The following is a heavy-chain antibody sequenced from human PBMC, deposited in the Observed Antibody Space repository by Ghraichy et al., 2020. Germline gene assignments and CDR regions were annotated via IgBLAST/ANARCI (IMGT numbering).Heavy chain of an antibody. J-gene: IGHJ3*02. CDR2: ISSSSSYI. CDR3: ARDLIFRSGAFDI. Sequence: GGSLRLSCAASGFTFSSYSMNWVRQAPGKGLEWVSSISSSSSYIYYADSVKGRFTISRDNAKNSLYLQMNSLRAEDTAVYYCARDLIFRSGAFDIWGQGTMVTVSS. CDR1: GFTFSSYS. D-gene: IGHD2-21*01. V-gene: IGHV3-21*01.